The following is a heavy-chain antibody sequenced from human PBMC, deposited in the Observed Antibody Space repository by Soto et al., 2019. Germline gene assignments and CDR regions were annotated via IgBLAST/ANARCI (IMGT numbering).Heavy chain of an antibody. V-gene: IGHV1-69*13. CDR1: GGTFSSYA. D-gene: IGHD2-15*01. CDR3: ARNTGYCCGGSCYFVFDY. CDR2: IIPIFGTA. J-gene: IGHJ4*02. Sequence: SVKVSCKASGGTFSSYAISWVRQAPGQGLEWMGGIIPIFGTANYAQKFQGRVTITADESTSTAYMELSSLRSEDTAVYYCARNTGYCCGGSCYFVFDYWGQGTLVTVSS.